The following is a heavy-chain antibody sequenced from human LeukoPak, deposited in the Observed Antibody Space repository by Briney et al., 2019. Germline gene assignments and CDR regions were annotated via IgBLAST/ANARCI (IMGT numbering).Heavy chain of an antibody. CDR1: GFTFSSYS. CDR2: ISSSSSYI. D-gene: IGHD6-19*01. V-gene: IGHV3-21*01. J-gene: IGHJ4*02. Sequence: PGGSLRLSCAASGFTFSSYSMNWVRQAPGKGLEWVSSISSSSSYIYYADSVKGRFTISRDNAKNSLYLQMNSPRAEDTAVYYCARRKTVAGPFDYWGQGTLVTVSS. CDR3: ARRKTVAGPFDY.